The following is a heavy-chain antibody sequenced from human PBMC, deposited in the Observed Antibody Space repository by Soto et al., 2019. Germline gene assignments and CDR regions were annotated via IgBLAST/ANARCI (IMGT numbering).Heavy chain of an antibody. CDR2: INHSGST. Sequence: SETLSLTCAVYGGSFSGYYWTWIRQPPGTGLEWIGEINHSGSTNYNPSLKSRVTISVDTSKNQFSLKLTSVTAEDTALYFCSISSFLRYGDLFHCLEVWGQGTTDT. J-gene: IGHJ6*02. V-gene: IGHV4-34*01. CDR1: GGSFSGYY. CDR3: SISSFLRYGDLFHCLEV. D-gene: IGHD3-10*01.